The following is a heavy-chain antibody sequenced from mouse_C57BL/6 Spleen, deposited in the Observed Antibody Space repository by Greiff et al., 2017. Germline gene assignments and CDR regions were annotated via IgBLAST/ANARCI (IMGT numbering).Heavy chain of an antibody. CDR1: GYAFSSYW. CDR2: IYPGDGDT. CDR3: ARKITAVYYYARDD. D-gene: IGHD1-3*01. J-gene: IGHJ4*01. V-gene: IGHV1-80*01. Sequence: VKLQESGAELVKPGASVKISCKASGYAFSSYWMNWVKQRPGKGLEWIGQIYPGDGDTNYNGKLKGKATLTADKSASTAYMQISSLTTEDAAVYFCARKITAVYYYARDDWGQGTSVTVSS.